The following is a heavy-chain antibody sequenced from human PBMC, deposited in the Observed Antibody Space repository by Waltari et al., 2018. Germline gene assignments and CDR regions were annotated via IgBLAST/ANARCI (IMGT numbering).Heavy chain of an antibody. CDR2: IYSNGNA. V-gene: IGHV4-31*03. CDR3: ARGIFGVGTDY. J-gene: IGHJ4*01. CDR1: GDSLSRGGYY. D-gene: IGHD3-3*01. Sequence: QVQLQESGPGLVRPSQTLSLRCTVSGDSLSRGGYYWSWIRQLPGTGLEWIGYIYSNGNAHYSPSLRSRVTISVDTSKNQFSLKLRSVTAADTAVYYCARGIFGVGTDYWG.